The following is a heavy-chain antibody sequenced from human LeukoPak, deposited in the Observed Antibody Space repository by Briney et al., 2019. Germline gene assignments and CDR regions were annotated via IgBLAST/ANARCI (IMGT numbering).Heavy chain of an antibody. V-gene: IGHV3-30-3*01. J-gene: IGHJ4*02. CDR3: ARDVRYCSSTSCPRSFDY. CDR1: GFTFSSYA. Sequence: PGRSLRLSCAASGFTFSSYAMHWVRQAPGKGLEWVAVISYDGSNKYYADSVKGRFTISRDNSKNTLYLQMNSLRAEGTAVYYCARDVRYCSSTSCPRSFDYWGQGTLVTVSS. CDR2: ISYDGSNK. D-gene: IGHD2-2*01.